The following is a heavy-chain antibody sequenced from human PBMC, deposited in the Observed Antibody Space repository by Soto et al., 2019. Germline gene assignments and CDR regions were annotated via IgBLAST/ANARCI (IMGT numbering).Heavy chain of an antibody. Sequence: ASVKVSCKASGYTFTSYGISWVRQAPGQGLEWMGWISPNNGNTNYAQKLQGWVTMTRDTSISTAYMELSRLRSDDTAVYYCARLYGDYDVGAFDIWGQGTMVTVSS. CDR2: ISPNNGNT. V-gene: IGHV1-18*01. CDR3: ARLYGDYDVGAFDI. J-gene: IGHJ3*02. D-gene: IGHD4-17*01. CDR1: GYTFTSYG.